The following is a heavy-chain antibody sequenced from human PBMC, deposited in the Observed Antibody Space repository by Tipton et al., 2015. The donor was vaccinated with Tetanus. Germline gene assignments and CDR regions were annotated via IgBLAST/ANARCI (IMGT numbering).Heavy chain of an antibody. D-gene: IGHD4-11*01. CDR2: VSYSGRT. CDR1: GGSVRSGDYS. V-gene: IGHV4-61*08. CDR3: VRAPYSSPGQYYFDS. J-gene: IGHJ4*02. Sequence: PGLVKPSETLTLTCTVSGGSVRSGDYSWNWIRQPPGKGLEWLAYVSYSGRTNSNYSLKSRISISQDTSKNQFSLKLTSVTAADTAVYYCVRAPYSSPGQYYFDSWGRGTLVTVSS.